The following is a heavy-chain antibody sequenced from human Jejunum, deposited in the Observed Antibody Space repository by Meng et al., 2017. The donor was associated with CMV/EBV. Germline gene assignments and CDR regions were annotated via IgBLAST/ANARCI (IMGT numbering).Heavy chain of an antibody. Sequence: SGGSVNSSSFYWSWIRQSPGKGLEWIGNIYYSGRTNDNPSLKSRLTMSLDTSKNELSLKLSSVTTADTAVYYCARGIDGYRLVDFDYWGQGTAVTVSS. CDR1: GGSVNSSSFY. CDR3: ARGIDGYRLVDFDY. J-gene: IGHJ4*02. D-gene: IGHD5-24*01. CDR2: IYYSGRT. V-gene: IGHV4-61*01.